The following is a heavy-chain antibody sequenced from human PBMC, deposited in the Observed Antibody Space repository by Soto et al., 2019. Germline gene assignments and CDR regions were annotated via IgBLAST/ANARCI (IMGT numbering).Heavy chain of an antibody. CDR1: GGSVSSGSYY. V-gene: IGHV4-61*01. CDR2: IYYSGST. CDR3: ASSNAYYDVWSGYFDY. Sequence: QVQLQESGPGLVKPSETLSLTCTVSGGSVSSGSYYWNWIRQPPGKGLEWIGYIYYSGSTNYNPSLKSRVTTSVDTSKNQFSLKLSSVTAADTAVYYCASSNAYYDVWSGYFDYWGQGTLVTVSS. J-gene: IGHJ4*02. D-gene: IGHD3-3*01.